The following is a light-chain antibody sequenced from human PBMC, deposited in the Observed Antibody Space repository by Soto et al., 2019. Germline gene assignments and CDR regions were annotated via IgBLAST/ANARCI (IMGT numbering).Light chain of an antibody. CDR3: QQYGDSPPAWT. V-gene: IGKV3-20*01. J-gene: IGKJ1*01. CDR1: QSLSRNF. CDR2: GVS. Sequence: EIVLTQSPGPLSFSPGERATLSCRASQSLSRNFLAWYQQKPGQAPRLLIYGVSSRATGIPDRFSGSGSGTDFTLTISRLEPEDFAVYNCQQYGDSPPAWTFGRGTKVEVK.